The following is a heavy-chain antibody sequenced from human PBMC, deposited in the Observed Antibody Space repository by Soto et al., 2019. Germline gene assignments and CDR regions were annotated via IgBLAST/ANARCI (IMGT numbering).Heavy chain of an antibody. CDR3: AKDKDRDWFYGMDV. CDR1: GFTFSSYG. V-gene: IGHV3-30*18. J-gene: IGHJ6*02. CDR2: ISYDGSNK. Sequence: GGSLRLSCAASGFTFSSYGMHWVRQAPGKGLEWVAVISYDGSNKYYADSVKGRFTISRDNSKNTLYLQMNSLRAEDTAVYYCAKDKDRDWFYGMDVWGQGTTVTVSS. D-gene: IGHD3-9*01.